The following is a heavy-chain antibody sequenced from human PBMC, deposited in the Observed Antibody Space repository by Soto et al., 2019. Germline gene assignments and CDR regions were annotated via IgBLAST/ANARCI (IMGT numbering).Heavy chain of an antibody. CDR2: IYYSGST. Sequence: PSETLSLTCTVSGGSISSSSYYWGWLRQPPGKGLEWIGSIYYSGSTYYNPSLKSRVTISVDTSKNQFSLKLSSVTAADTAVYYCARMVWGVIILYNWFDSSGQGTLVTVSS. CDR3: ARMVWGVIILYNWFDS. V-gene: IGHV4-39*01. J-gene: IGHJ5*01. D-gene: IGHD3-10*01. CDR1: GGSISSSSYY.